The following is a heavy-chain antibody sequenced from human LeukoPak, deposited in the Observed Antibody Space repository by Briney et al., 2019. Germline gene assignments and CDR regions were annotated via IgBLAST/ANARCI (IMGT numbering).Heavy chain of an antibody. CDR1: GGSFSGYY. D-gene: IGHD3-10*01. CDR2: INHSGGT. J-gene: IGHJ4*02. Sequence: PSETLSLTCAVYGGSFSGYYWSWIRQPPGKGLEWIGEINHSGGTNYNPSLKSRVTISVDTSKNQFSLKLSSVTAADTAVYYCAREPRFFYFDYWGQGTLVTVSS. V-gene: IGHV4-34*01. CDR3: AREPRFFYFDY.